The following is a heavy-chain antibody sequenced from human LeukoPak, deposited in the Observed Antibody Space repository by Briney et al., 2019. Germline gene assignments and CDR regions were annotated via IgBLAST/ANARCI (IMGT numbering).Heavy chain of an antibody. CDR1: GYTLTELS. D-gene: IGHD3-3*01. CDR2: FDPEDGET. CDR3: ATSYSSGTSYDFWSGFNNWFDP. J-gene: IGHJ5*02. Sequence: ASVKVSCKVSGYTLTELSMHWVRQAPGKGLEWMGGFDPEDGETIYAQKFQGRVTMTEDTSTDTAYMELSSLRSEDTAVYYYATSYSSGTSYDFWSGFNNWFDPWGQGTLVTVSS. V-gene: IGHV1-24*01.